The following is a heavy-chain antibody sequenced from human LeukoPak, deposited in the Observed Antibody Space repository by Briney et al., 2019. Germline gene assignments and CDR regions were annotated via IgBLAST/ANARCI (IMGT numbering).Heavy chain of an antibody. V-gene: IGHV1-18*01. CDR3: ARDWQRGGYDYKDY. D-gene: IGHD5-12*01. Sequence: ASVKVSCKASGYTFTSYGISWVRQAPGQGLEWMGWISAYNGNTNYAQKLQGRVTMTKDTSTSTAYMELRSLRSDDTAVYYCARDWQRGGYDYKDYWGQGTLVTVSS. J-gene: IGHJ4*02. CDR2: ISAYNGNT. CDR1: GYTFTSYG.